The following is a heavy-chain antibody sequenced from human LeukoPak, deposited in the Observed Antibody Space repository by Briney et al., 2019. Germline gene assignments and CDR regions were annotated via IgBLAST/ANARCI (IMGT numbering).Heavy chain of an antibody. D-gene: IGHD3-22*01. CDR1: GFTFSGSA. J-gene: IGHJ4*02. CDR2: IRSKANSYAT. CDR3: TRAGRYYDPFDY. V-gene: IGHV3-73*01. Sequence: PGGSLRLSCAAYGFTFSGSAMHWVRQASGKGLEWVGRIRSKANSYATAYAASVKGRFTISRDDSKNTAYLQMNSLKTEDTAVYYCTRAGRYYDPFDYWGQGTLVTVSS.